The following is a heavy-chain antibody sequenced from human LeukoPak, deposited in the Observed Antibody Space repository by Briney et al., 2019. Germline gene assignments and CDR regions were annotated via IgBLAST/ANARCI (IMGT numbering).Heavy chain of an antibody. CDR2: ISSSSSMI. D-gene: IGHD6-25*01. Sequence: GGSLRLSCAASGFTFSGYSMNWVRQAPGKGLEWVSYISSSSSMIHYADSVKGRFTISRDNAKNSLYLQMNSLRADDTAVYYCARFAAGGSYYYYMDVWGKGTTVTVSS. CDR1: GFTFSGYS. J-gene: IGHJ6*03. V-gene: IGHV3-48*01. CDR3: ARFAAGGSYYYYMDV.